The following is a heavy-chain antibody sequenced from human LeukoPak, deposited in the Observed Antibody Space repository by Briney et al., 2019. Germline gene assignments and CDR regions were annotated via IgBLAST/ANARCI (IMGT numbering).Heavy chain of an antibody. CDR2: ISGGSSYT. V-gene: IGHV3-11*03. CDR1: GFTFSDYY. Sequence: GGSLRLSCAASGFTFSDYYMTWIRQAPGKGLEWVSYISGGSSYTNYADSVKGRFTISRDNAKNSLYLQMNSLRAEDTAVYYCASRGDTSGYYYFGYWGQGTLVTVSS. J-gene: IGHJ4*02. CDR3: ASRGDTSGYYYFGY. D-gene: IGHD3-22*01.